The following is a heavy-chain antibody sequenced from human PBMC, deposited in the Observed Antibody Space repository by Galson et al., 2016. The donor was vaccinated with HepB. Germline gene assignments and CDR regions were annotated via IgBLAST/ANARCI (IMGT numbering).Heavy chain of an antibody. Sequence: SVKVSCKASGYTFTSYDLNWVRQAPGQGLECMGWMNPNSGNTGYAPKFQGRATMTWDTSISTAYVELSSLTSEDTAVYYCARPLVRGVFGKDVWGQGTTVTVSS. D-gene: IGHD3-10*01. J-gene: IGHJ6*02. CDR1: GYTFTSYD. CDR3: ARPLVRGVFGKDV. CDR2: MNPNSGNT. V-gene: IGHV1-8*01.